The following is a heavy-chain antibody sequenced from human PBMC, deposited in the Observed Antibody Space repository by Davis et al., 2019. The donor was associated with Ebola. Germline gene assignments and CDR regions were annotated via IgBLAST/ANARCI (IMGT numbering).Heavy chain of an antibody. V-gene: IGHV4-4*02. J-gene: IGHJ4*02. D-gene: IGHD2-8*01. CDR2: IYHSGST. CDR3: ARDTLYCTNGVCTN. Sequence: MPGGSLRLSCAVSGGSISSSNWWSWVRQPPGKGLEWIGEIYHSGSTNYNPSLKSRVTISVDKSKNQFSLKLSSVTAADTAVYYCARDTLYCTNGVCTNWGQGTLVTVSS. CDR1: GGSISSSNW.